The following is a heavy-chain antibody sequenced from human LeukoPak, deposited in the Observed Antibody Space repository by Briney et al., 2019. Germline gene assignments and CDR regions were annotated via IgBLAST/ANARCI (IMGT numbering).Heavy chain of an antibody. Sequence: KPGGSLRLSCAASTFIFSTSTMNWVRQAPGKGLEWVSSISSSSSYINYADSVKGRFTISRDNAKNSLYLQMNSLRAEDTAVYYCTREYNSPNRFDYWGQGTLVTVSS. CDR1: TFIFSTST. CDR3: TREYNSPNRFDY. J-gene: IGHJ4*02. V-gene: IGHV3-21*01. CDR2: ISSSSSYI. D-gene: IGHD1-20*01.